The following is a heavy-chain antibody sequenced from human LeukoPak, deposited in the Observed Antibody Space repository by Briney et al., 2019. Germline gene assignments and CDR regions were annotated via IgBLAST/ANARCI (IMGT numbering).Heavy chain of an antibody. CDR2: INPNSGGT. V-gene: IGHV1-2*02. CDR1: GYTFTSYY. CDR3: ARDREPTIFGVVTNFDY. J-gene: IGHJ4*02. Sequence: ASVKVSCKASGYTFTSYYMHWVRQAPGQGLEWMGWINPNSGGTNYAQKFQGRVTMTRDTSISTAYMELSRLRSDDTAVYYCARDREPTIFGVVTNFDYWGQGTLVTVSS. D-gene: IGHD3-3*01.